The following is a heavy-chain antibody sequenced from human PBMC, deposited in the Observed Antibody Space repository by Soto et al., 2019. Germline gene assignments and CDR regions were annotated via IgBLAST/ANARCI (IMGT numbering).Heavy chain of an antibody. D-gene: IGHD1-20*01. CDR3: TRRYNWNDYYFDP. CDR1: GGSIRVQSYY. CDR2: SYYSGTS. V-gene: IGHV4-39*01. Sequence: AEALSLTGTFSGGSIRVQSYYWTWIRQTPGKGLEGVGSSYYSGTSHFNPALKGRVNISVDTSANQFSLRLTSVTAADTAVYYCTRRYNWNDYYFDPWGKGTLVP. J-gene: IGHJ5*02.